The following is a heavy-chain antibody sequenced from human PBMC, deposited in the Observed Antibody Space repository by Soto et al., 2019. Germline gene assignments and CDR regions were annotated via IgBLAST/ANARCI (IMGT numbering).Heavy chain of an antibody. Sequence: SQTLSLTCAISGDSVSSNSAAWNWIRQSPSRGLEWPGRTYYRSKWYNDYAVSVKSRITINPDTSKNQFSLQLNSVTPEDTAVYYCARDRAAAGSTPNWFDPWGQGTLVTVSS. V-gene: IGHV6-1*01. CDR1: GDSVSSNSAA. D-gene: IGHD6-13*01. CDR3: ARDRAAAGSTPNWFDP. CDR2: TYYRSKWYN. J-gene: IGHJ5*02.